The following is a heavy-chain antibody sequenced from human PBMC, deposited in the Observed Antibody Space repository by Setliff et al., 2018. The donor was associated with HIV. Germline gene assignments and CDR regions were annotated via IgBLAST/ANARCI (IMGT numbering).Heavy chain of an antibody. Sequence: ASETLSLTCTVSGGSISSSSYYWGWIRPPPGKGLEWIGSIYYSGSTYYNPSLKSRVTISVDTSKNQFSLKLYSVTAADTAVYYCAAASSWDPLLDYWGQGTLVTVSS. CDR3: AAASSWDPLLDY. J-gene: IGHJ4*02. CDR2: IYYSGST. D-gene: IGHD6-13*01. V-gene: IGHV4-39*01. CDR1: GGSISSSSYY.